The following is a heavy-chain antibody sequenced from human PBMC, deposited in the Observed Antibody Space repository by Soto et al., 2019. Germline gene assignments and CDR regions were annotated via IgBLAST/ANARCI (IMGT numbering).Heavy chain of an antibody. Sequence: SGPTLVNPTQTLTLTCAFSGFSLNLRGMSVNWIRQSPGKALEWLALVDWDDDKYYSTSLKTRLTISKDTSKNQVVLTMTNMDPVDTATYYGARIPGQNHNYFDYWGQGTLVTVSS. CDR2: VDWDDDK. V-gene: IGHV2-70*01. CDR1: GFSLNLRGMS. J-gene: IGHJ4*02. CDR3: ARIPGQNHNYFDY.